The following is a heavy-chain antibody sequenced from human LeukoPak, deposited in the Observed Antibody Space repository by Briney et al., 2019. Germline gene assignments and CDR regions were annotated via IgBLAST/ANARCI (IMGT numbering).Heavy chain of an antibody. V-gene: IGHV3-23*01. D-gene: IGHD6-19*01. CDR1: GFTFNTYA. J-gene: IGHJ4*02. Sequence: GGSLRLSCAASGFTFNTYAMSWVRQAPGKGLEWVSAISDSGGSAYYADSVKGRFTISRDNCKNTLYLQMNSLRAEDTAVYYCAKGIAVAGTDFDYWGQGTLVTVSS. CDR3: AKGIAVAGTDFDY. CDR2: ISDSGGSA.